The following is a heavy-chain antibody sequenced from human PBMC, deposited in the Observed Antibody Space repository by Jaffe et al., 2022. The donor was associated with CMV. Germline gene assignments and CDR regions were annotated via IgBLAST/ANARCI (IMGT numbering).Heavy chain of an antibody. D-gene: IGHD3-22*01. J-gene: IGHJ4*02. Sequence: EVQLVESGGGLVQPGGSLRLSCAASGFTFSSYEMNWVRQAPGKGLEWVSYISSSGSTIYYADSVKGRFTISRDNAKNSLYLQMNSLRAEDTAVYYCARHAKYYYDSSGYLYWGQGTLVTVSS. CDR1: GFTFSSYE. CDR3: ARHAKYYYDSSGYLY. CDR2: ISSSGSTI. V-gene: IGHV3-48*03.